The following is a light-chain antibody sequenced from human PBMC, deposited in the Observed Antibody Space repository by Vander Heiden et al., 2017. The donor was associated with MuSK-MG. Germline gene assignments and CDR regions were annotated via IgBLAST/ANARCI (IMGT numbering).Light chain of an antibody. J-gene: IGKJ2*01. CDR2: KAS. CDR3: QQDNSYPYT. Sequence: QLTQSPSPLSASVGDRVTITCRASQSISSWLAWYQQKPGKAPKLLIYKASSLESGVPSRFSGSGSGTEFTLTISSLQPDDFATYYCQQDNSYPYTFGQGTKVEIK. V-gene: IGKV1-5*03. CDR1: QSISSW.